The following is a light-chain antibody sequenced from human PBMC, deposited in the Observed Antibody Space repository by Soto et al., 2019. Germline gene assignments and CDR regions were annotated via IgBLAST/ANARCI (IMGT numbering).Light chain of an antibody. CDR2: EVS. CDR3: TSYAGSNILYV. Sequence: LTQPPSASGSPGQSVTISCTGTSSDVGGYDYVSWYQQHPGKAPKLMIYEVSKRPSGVPDRFSGSKSGNTASLTVSGLQAEDEADYYCTSYAGSNILYVFGTGTKVTVL. J-gene: IGLJ1*01. CDR1: SSDVGGYDY. V-gene: IGLV2-8*01.